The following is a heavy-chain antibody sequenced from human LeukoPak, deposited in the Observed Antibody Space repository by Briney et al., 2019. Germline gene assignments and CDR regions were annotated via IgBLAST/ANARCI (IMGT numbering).Heavy chain of an antibody. CDR2: IKQDGSDK. CDR3: AKEKTTGTYYVDY. Sequence: GGSLRLSCAAYGFTFSSYWMSWVRRAPGKGLEWVANIKQDGSDKYYVDSVKGRFTISRDNAKNSLYLQMNSLRAEDTAVYYCAKEKTTGTYYVDYWGQGTLVTVSS. V-gene: IGHV3-7*01. J-gene: IGHJ4*02. CDR1: GFTFSSYW. D-gene: IGHD1-7*01.